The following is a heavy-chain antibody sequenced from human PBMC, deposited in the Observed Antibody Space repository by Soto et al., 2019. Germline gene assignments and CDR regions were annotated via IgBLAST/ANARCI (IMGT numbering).Heavy chain of an antibody. V-gene: IGHV1-18*01. J-gene: IGHJ4*02. D-gene: IGHD2-15*01. CDR2: ISPYNGNT. Sequence: QVQLVQSGAEVKKPGASVKVSCKASGYTFTSYGISWVRQAPGQGLEWMGWISPYNGNTNYAQQLQGRVTMTTDTSTSTAYRALRSLRSDDTAVYYCARTGYCSGGSCYRHFDYWGQGTLVTVSS. CDR1: GYTFTSYG. CDR3: ARTGYCSGGSCYRHFDY.